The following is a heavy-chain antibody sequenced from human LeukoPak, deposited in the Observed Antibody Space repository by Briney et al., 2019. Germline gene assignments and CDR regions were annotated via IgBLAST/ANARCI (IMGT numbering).Heavy chain of an antibody. Sequence: GESLKISCKGSGYSFTSYWIGWVRQMPGKGLEWMGIIYPGDSDTRYSPSFQGQVTISADKSISTAYLQWSSLKASDTAMYYCARRLDYDFWSGRLYYFDYWGQRTLVTVSS. CDR1: GYSFTSYW. CDR3: ARRLDYDFWSGRLYYFDY. D-gene: IGHD3-3*01. J-gene: IGHJ4*02. V-gene: IGHV5-51*01. CDR2: IYPGDSDT.